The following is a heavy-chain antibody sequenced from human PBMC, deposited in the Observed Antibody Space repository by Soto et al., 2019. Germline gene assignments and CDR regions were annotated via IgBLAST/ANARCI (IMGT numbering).Heavy chain of an antibody. CDR3: ASGLYGSDSTYYYYGMDV. V-gene: IGHV4-59*01. CDR1: GGSIYTYY. Sequence: SETLSLTCNVSGGSIYTYYWNWIRQSPGKGLEWIGYISDGGSTNYNPSLKSRVTISVDTSKKQVSLRLSSVTAADTAVYYCASGLYGSDSTYYYYGMDVRGQGSTVTVS. CDR2: ISDGGST. D-gene: IGHD3-10*01. J-gene: IGHJ6*02.